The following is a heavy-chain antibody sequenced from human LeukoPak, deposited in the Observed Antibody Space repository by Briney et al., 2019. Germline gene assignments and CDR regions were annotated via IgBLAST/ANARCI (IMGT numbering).Heavy chain of an antibody. CDR2: IYYSGST. V-gene: IGHV4-59*01. CDR1: GCSISSYY. J-gene: IGHJ4*02. CDR3: AREAPSYDSSGYAIDY. D-gene: IGHD3-22*01. Sequence: SETLSLTCTVSGCSISSYYWIWIRQPPGKGLLWIGDIYYSGSTNYNPPLKSRVTISVDTSKNQFSLKLSSVTAADTAVYYCAREAPSYDSSGYAIDYWGQGTLVTVSS.